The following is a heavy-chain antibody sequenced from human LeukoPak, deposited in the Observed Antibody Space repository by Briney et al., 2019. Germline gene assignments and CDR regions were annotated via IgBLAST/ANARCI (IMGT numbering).Heavy chain of an antibody. CDR2: INAYNGNT. CDR3: ARDHQRLLWFGELLGAFDI. D-gene: IGHD3-10*01. V-gene: IGHV1-18*01. Sequence: GASVKVSCKASGYTFTSYGISWVRQAPGQGLEWMGWINAYNGNTDYAQKLQGRVTMTTDTSTSTAYMELRSLRSDDTAVCYCARDHQRLLWFGELLGAFDIWGQGTMVTVSS. CDR1: GYTFTSYG. J-gene: IGHJ3*02.